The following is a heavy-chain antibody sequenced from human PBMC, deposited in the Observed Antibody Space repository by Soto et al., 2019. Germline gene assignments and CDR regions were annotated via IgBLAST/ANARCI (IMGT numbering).Heavy chain of an antibody. D-gene: IGHD1-1*01. V-gene: IGHV4-4*07. CDR1: GASISGFY. CDR2: IYATGTT. CDR3: VRDGTKTLRDWFDP. J-gene: IGHJ5*02. Sequence: SETLSLTCTVSGASISGFYWSWIRKSAGKGLEWIGRIYATGTTDYNPSLKSRVMMSVDTSKKQFSLKLRSVTAADTAVYYCVRDGTKTLRDWFDPCGQGISVTVSS.